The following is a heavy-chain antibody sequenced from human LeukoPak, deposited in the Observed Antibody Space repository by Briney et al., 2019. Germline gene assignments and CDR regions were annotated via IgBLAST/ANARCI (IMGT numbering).Heavy chain of an antibody. CDR2: ISSAGGVI. Sequence: PGGSLRLSCAASGFIFRSYSINWVRQAPGKGLEWVSFISSAGGVIYYADSVKGRFTISRDNAKNSLYLQMNSLRVEDMAVYYCAREYCSGGSCYGNLDHWGQGTPVTVSS. J-gene: IGHJ4*02. D-gene: IGHD2-15*01. V-gene: IGHV3-48*01. CDR1: GFIFRSYS. CDR3: AREYCSGGSCYGNLDH.